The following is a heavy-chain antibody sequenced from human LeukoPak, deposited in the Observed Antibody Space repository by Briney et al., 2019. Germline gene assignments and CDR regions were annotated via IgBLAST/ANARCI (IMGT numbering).Heavy chain of an antibody. CDR1: GFSFSDAW. CDR3: AKGSENIMGAPQADY. Sequence: GGSLRLSCAASGFSFSDAWMNWVRQAPGKGLEWVSSMSNGGSTYYGDSVKGRFTISRDNSKNTLFLQMNSLRAEDTAVYYCAKGSENIMGAPQADYWGQGTLVIVSS. D-gene: IGHD1-26*01. J-gene: IGHJ4*02. CDR2: MSNGGST. V-gene: IGHV3-53*01.